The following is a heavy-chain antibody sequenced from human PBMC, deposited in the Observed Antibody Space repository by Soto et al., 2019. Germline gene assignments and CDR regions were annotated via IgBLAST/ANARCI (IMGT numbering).Heavy chain of an antibody. CDR2: IWYDGSNK. CDR3: ARGSNFWSGPGDWFDP. D-gene: IGHD3-3*01. V-gene: IGHV3-33*01. J-gene: IGHJ5*02. Sequence: GGSLRLSCAASGFTFSSYGMHWVRQAPGKGLEWVAVIWYDGSNKYYADSVKGRFTISRDNSKNTLYLQMNSLRAEDTAVYYCARGSNFWSGPGDWFDPWGQGTLVTVSS. CDR1: GFTFSSYG.